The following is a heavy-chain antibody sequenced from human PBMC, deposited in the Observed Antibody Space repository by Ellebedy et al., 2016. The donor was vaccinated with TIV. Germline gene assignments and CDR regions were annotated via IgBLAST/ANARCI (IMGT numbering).Heavy chain of an antibody. CDR1: GYTFASYL. V-gene: IGHV5-10-1*01. J-gene: IGHJ4*02. D-gene: IGHD1-26*01. CDR3: ARLFGGSSAFDS. Sequence: GESLKISCKASGYTFASYLISWVRQMPGKGLEWMGSIDCSDSYTKYSPTFQGHVTISADKSITTAYLQLSSLKASDNAIYYCARLFGGSSAFDSWGQGTLVTVSS. CDR2: IDCSDSYT.